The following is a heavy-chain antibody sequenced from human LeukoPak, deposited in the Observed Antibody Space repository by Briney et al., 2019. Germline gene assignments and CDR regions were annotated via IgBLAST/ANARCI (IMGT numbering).Heavy chain of an antibody. CDR2: INPNSGGT. Sequence: GASVKVSCKASGYTFTGYYMHWVRQAPGQGLEWMGWINPNSGGTNYAQKFQGRVTMTRDTSISTAYMELSRLRSDDTAVYYCARANSDTEVYYGSGDAFDIWGQGTMVTVSS. V-gene: IGHV1-2*02. D-gene: IGHD3-10*01. J-gene: IGHJ3*02. CDR3: ARANSDTEVYYGSGDAFDI. CDR1: GYTFTGYY.